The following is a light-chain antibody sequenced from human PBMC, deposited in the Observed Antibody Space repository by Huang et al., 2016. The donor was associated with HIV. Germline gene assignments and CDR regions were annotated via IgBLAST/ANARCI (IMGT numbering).Light chain of an antibody. CDR2: AAS. CDR3: LQDYDYPWT. V-gene: IGKV1-6*01. CDR1: QGIRSG. Sequence: AIQMTQSPSSLSASVGDRVTITCRASQGIRSGLGWYQQKPGKAPKLLIYAASELHYGVPSRFSGGGSGTDFTLTISSLQPEDFATYYCLQDYDYPWTFGQGTRVEIK. J-gene: IGKJ1*01.